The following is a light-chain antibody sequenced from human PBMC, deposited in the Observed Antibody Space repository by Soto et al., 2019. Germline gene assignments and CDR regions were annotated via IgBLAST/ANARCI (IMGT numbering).Light chain of an antibody. CDR2: DAS. J-gene: IGKJ5*01. CDR1: QYVSSY. V-gene: IGKV3-11*01. CDR3: QQRTNWPTT. Sequence: TQSPAAVSSSPGERATLSCRASQYVSSYLDWYQQKPGQAPRRLICDASNRATGIPARFSGSGSGTDFTLTISSLQPEDFAVYYCQQRTNWPTTSGQGT.